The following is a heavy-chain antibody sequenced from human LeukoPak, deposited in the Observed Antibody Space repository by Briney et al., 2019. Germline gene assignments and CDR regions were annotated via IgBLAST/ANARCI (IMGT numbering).Heavy chain of an antibody. V-gene: IGHV3-21*01. J-gene: IGHJ4*02. CDR1: GFTFSSYS. CDR3: ATISSQVPRAFDY. CDR2: ISSSSSYI. D-gene: IGHD6-13*01. Sequence: PGGSLRLSCAASGFTFSSYSMNWVRQAPGKGLEWVSSISSSSSYIYYADSVKGRFTISRDNAKNSLYLQMNSLRAEDTAVYYCATISSQVPRAFDYWGQGTLVTVSS.